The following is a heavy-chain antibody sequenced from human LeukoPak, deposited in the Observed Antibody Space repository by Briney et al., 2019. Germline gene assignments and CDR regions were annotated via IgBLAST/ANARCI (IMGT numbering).Heavy chain of an antibody. Sequence: GGSLRLSCAASGFTFSSYAMSWVRQAPGKGLEWVSAVPGSGSSTFYADSVKGRFTISRDNSKNTLYLQMNSLRAEDTAVYYCAKDSSGYYSSAEYFQNWGQGTLVTVSS. D-gene: IGHD3-22*01. CDR1: GFTFSSYA. V-gene: IGHV3-23*01. CDR2: VPGSGSST. J-gene: IGHJ1*01. CDR3: AKDSSGYYSSAEYFQN.